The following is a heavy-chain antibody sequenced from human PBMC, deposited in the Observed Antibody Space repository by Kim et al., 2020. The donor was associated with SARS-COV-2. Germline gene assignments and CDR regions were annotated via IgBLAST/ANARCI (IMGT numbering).Heavy chain of an antibody. J-gene: IGHJ6*02. Sequence: GGSLRLSCAASGFRFDDYALHWVRQPPGKGLEWVSGISWNGDNRGYADSVMGRFTISRDNAKNSLYLQMNELRPDDTALYYCARSGDGTYPHGAYYYGLDVWGQGTTVTVSS. CDR1: GFRFDDYA. V-gene: IGHV3-9*01. D-gene: IGHD3-16*02. CDR2: ISWNGDNR. CDR3: ARSGDGTYPHGAYYYGLDV.